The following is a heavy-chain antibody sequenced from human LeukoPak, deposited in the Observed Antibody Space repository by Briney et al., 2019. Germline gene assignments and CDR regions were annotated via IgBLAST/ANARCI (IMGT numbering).Heavy chain of an antibody. CDR1: GGSLSSYY. D-gene: IGHD3-22*01. J-gene: IGHJ4*02. CDR2: MSTSGSS. CDR3: ARVTSSGSFHDY. Sequence: SETLSLTCTISGGSLSSYYWSWIRQPAGKGLEWIGRMSTSGSSNYNPSLTSRVTMSVDKPKNQFSLNLNSVTAADTAVYFCARVTSSGSFHDYWGQGARVTVSS. V-gene: IGHV4-4*07.